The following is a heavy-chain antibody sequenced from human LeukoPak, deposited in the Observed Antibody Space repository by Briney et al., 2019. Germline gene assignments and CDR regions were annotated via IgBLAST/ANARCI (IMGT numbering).Heavy chain of an antibody. CDR1: GYTFTGYY. V-gene: IGHV1-2*06. Sequence: GASVKVSCKASGYTFTGYYIHWVRQAPGQGLEWMGRINPGSGGTNYAQKFQGRVAMTRDTSISTAYMELSRLRSDDTAVYYCAREQGGSGTYGVDHWGQGTLVTVSS. CDR2: INPGSGGT. CDR3: AREQGGSGTYGVDH. J-gene: IGHJ4*02. D-gene: IGHD1-26*01.